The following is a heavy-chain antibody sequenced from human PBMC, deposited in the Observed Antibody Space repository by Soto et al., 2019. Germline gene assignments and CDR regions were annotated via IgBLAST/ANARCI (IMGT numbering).Heavy chain of an antibody. CDR2: INAYNGNT. V-gene: IGHV1-18*01. CDR1: GYTFTSYG. CDR3: ARTVGYGLIDG. J-gene: IGHJ4*02. Sequence: QVQLVQSGGEVKKPGASVKVSCKASGYTFTSYGISWVRQAPGQGLEWMGWINAYNGNTNYAPKVQGRVTMTTDTSTSTAYLELRSLRSDDTAVYSCARTVGYGLIDGWGQGTLVTVSS. D-gene: IGHD5-18*01.